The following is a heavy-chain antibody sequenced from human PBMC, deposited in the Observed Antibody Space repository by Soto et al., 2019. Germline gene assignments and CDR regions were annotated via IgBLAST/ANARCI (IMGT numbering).Heavy chain of an antibody. Sequence: SLRLSCAASGFTFSSYAMSWVRQAPGKGLEWVSAISGSGGSTYYADSVKGRFTISRDNSKNTLYLQMNSLRAEDTAVYYCAKDPSMTTVTTATDYWGQGTLVTVSS. J-gene: IGHJ4*02. V-gene: IGHV3-23*01. CDR1: GFTFSSYA. CDR3: AKDPSMTTVTTATDY. D-gene: IGHD4-17*01. CDR2: ISGSGGST.